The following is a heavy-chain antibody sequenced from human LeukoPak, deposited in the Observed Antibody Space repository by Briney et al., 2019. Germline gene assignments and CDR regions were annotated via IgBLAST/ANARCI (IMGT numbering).Heavy chain of an antibody. CDR2: VSWDGGST. D-gene: IGHD5-24*01. Sequence: GGSLRLSCAASGFTFDDYTMHWVRQAPGKGLEWVSLVSWDGGSTYYADSVKGRFTISRDNSKNSLYLQMNSLRTEDTALYYCAKDEMGDGYNKGKGAFDIWGQGTMVTVSS. CDR1: GFTFDDYT. V-gene: IGHV3-43*01. J-gene: IGHJ3*02. CDR3: AKDEMGDGYNKGKGAFDI.